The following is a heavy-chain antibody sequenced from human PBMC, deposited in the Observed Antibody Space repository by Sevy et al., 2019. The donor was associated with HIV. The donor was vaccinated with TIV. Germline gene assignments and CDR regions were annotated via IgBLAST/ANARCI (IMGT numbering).Heavy chain of an antibody. V-gene: IGHV1-69*06. J-gene: IGHJ6*03. D-gene: IGHD3-9*01. CDR1: GGTFSSYA. CDR2: IIPIFGTA. CDR3: ASGVLRYFDWSKNYCYYMDV. Sequence: ASVKVSCKASGGTFSSYAISWVRQAPGQGLEWMGGIIPIFGTANYAQKFQGRVTITADKSTSTAYMELSSLRSEDTAVYYCASGVLRYFDWSKNYCYYMDVWGKGTTVTVSS.